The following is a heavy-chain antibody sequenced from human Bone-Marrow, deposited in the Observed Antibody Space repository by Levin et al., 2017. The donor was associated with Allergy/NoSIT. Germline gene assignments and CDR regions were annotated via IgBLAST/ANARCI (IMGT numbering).Heavy chain of an antibody. J-gene: IGHJ4*02. Sequence: PGESLKISCAASGFTFSDYYMSWIRQAPGKGLEWVSYISSSSSTINYADSVKGRFTISRDNAKNSLYLQMNSLRAEDTAIYYCARVAQGDYFLAYWGQGTLVSVSS. CDR1: GFTFSDYY. CDR2: ISSSSSTI. V-gene: IGHV3-11*01. CDR3: ARVAQGDYFLAY. D-gene: IGHD4-17*01.